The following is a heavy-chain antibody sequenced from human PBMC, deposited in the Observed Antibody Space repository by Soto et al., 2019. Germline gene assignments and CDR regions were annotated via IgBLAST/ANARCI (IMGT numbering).Heavy chain of an antibody. V-gene: IGHV4-30-2*01. J-gene: IGHJ4*02. D-gene: IGHD3-22*01. CDR3: ARVDSSGSYFDY. CDR2: IYHSGST. CDR1: GGSISSGGYS. Sequence: SETLSLTCVVSGGSISSGGYSWSWIRQPPGKGLEWIGYIYHSGSTYYNPSLKSRVTISVDTSKNQFSLKLISVTAADTAMYYCARVDSSGSYFDYWGQGTLVTVS.